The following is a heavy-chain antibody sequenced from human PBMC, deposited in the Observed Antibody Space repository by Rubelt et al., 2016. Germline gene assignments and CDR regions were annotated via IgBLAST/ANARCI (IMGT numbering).Heavy chain of an antibody. CDR1: GYTFTNWG. CDR2: INPNSGGS. V-gene: IGHV1-2*02. CDR3: AGDPSGSSTWYSLDY. Sequence: QAQLVQSGSELKKPGAPVKVSCKASGYTFTNWGMNWVRQAPGQGLAWMGRINPNSGGSNYAQKFRGRVTMTRDTSISTADTELGRLGADDTALYYGAGDPSGSSTWYSLDYWGQGTLVTVSS. J-gene: IGHJ4*02. D-gene: IGHD6-13*01.